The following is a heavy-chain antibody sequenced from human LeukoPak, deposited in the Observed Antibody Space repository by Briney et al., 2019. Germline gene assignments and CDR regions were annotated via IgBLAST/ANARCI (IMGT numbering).Heavy chain of an antibody. CDR3: ARGGRITMVRGAKVPTAY. Sequence: SETLSLTCAVYGGSFSGYYWSWIRQPPGKGREWIGEINHSGSTNYNPSLKSRVTISVDTSKRQYSLKLSSVTAADTAVYCCARGGRITMVRGAKVPTAYWGQGTLVTVSS. D-gene: IGHD3-10*01. CDR1: GGSFSGYY. J-gene: IGHJ4*02. CDR2: INHSGST. V-gene: IGHV4-34*01.